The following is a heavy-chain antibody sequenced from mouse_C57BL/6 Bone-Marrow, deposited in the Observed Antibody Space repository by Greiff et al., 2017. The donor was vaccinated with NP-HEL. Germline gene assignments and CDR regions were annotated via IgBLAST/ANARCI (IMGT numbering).Heavy chain of an antibody. D-gene: IGHD1-1*01. CDR2: IDPSDSCT. CDR1: GYTFTSYW. V-gene: IGHV1-50*01. CDR3: ARDRILYGSSYWCYEDY. J-gene: IGHJ4*01. Sequence: VQLQQPGAELVKPGASVKLSCKASGYTFTSYWMQWVKQRPGQGLEWIGEIDPSDSCTNYNQKFKGKATLTVDTSSSTAYMQFSSLTSEDSAVYYCARDRILYGSSYWCYEDYWGQGTSVTVSS.